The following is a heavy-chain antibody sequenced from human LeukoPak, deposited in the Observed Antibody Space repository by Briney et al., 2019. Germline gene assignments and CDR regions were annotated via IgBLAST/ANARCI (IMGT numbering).Heavy chain of an antibody. V-gene: IGHV3-30*02. D-gene: IGHD5-18*01. CDR1: GFTFSSYD. CDR3: ARTPLVDTAPPYYFDY. CDR2: IRYDGSNK. J-gene: IGHJ4*02. Sequence: GGSLRLSCAASGFTFSSYDMHWVRQAPGRGLEWVAFIRYDGSNKYYADSVKGRFTISRDNSKNTLYLQMNSLRAEDTAVYYCARTPLVDTAPPYYFDYWGQGTLVTVSS.